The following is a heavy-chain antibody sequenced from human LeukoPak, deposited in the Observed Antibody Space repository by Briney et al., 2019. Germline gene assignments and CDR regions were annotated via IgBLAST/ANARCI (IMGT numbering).Heavy chain of an antibody. J-gene: IGHJ6*03. V-gene: IGHV4-59*01. CDR3: ARIRNYYDSSLYYYYYYYMDV. Sequence: SETLSLTCTVSGGSISSYYWSWIRQPPGKGLEWIGYIYYSGSTNYNPSLKSRVTISVDTSKNQFSLKLSSVTAADTAVYYCARIRNYYDSSLYYYYYYYMDVWGKGTTVTVSS. D-gene: IGHD3-22*01. CDR2: IYYSGST. CDR1: GGSISSYY.